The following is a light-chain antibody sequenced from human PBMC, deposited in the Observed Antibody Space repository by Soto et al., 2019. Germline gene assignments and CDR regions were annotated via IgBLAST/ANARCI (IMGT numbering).Light chain of an antibody. J-gene: IGKJ4*01. Sequence: DIQMTQSPSSVSASVGDRVTITCRASQGISSWLAWHQQKPGKAPKLLIYAASSLQSGVPSRFSGSGSGTDFTPTISSLQPEDFATYYCQQANSFPLTFGGGTKVEIK. CDR1: QGISSW. CDR3: QQANSFPLT. V-gene: IGKV1-12*01. CDR2: AAS.